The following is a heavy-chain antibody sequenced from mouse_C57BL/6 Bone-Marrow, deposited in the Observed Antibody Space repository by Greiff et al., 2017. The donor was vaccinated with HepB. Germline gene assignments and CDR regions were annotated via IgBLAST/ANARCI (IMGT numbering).Heavy chain of an antibody. J-gene: IGHJ1*03. CDR3: ARAGNYTGYFDV. CDR1: GYTFTSYW. CDR2: IDPSDSET. V-gene: IGHV1-52*01. D-gene: IGHD2-1*01. Sequence: QVQLQQPGAELVRPGSSVKLSCKASGYTFTSYWMHWVKQRPIQGLEWIGNIDPSDSETHYNQKFKDKATLTVDKSSSTAYMQLSSLTSEDSAVYYCARAGNYTGYFDVWGTGTTVTVSS.